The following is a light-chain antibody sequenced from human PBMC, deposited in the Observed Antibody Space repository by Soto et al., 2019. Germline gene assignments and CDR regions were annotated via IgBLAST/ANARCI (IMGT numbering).Light chain of an antibody. J-gene: IGKJ1*01. Sequence: DIQMNQSPSTLSASVGDRVTITCRASQSIDSWLAWYQQQPGKAPKIXIYDASSLDSGVPPRFSGSGSGTDCTRAISSLQPEDSETDYCLQDINYPWTFGQGTKVDIK. V-gene: IGKV1-5*01. CDR2: DAS. CDR3: LQDINYPWT. CDR1: QSIDSW.